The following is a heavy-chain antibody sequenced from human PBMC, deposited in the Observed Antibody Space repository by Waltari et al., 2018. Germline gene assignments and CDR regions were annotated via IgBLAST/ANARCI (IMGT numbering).Heavy chain of an antibody. CDR3: ARDRGYSVYDLGWFDP. D-gene: IGHD5-12*01. V-gene: IGHV3-53*01. CDR2: IYSGGNT. Sequence: EVQLVESGGGLIQPGGSLRLSCAASGFTVSSNYMCWVRQAPGKGLAWVSVIYSGGNTYYADSVKGRFTISRDDSKNTLYLQMNSLRAEDTAVYYCARDRGYSVYDLGWFDPWGQGTLVTVSS. J-gene: IGHJ5*02. CDR1: GFTVSSNY.